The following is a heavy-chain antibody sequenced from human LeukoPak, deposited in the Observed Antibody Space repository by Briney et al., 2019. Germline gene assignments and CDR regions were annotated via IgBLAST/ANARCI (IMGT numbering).Heavy chain of an antibody. CDR2: MNPNSGNT. Sequence: ASVKVSCKASGYTFTSYDINWVRQATGQGIEWMGWMNPNSGNTGYAQKFQGSVTMTRNTSISTAYMELTSLRSEDTAVYYCAREYQLLGTVYNYFDPWGQGTLVTVSS. J-gene: IGHJ5*02. V-gene: IGHV1-8*02. CDR3: AREYQLLGTVYNYFDP. D-gene: IGHD2-2*01. CDR1: GYTFTSYD.